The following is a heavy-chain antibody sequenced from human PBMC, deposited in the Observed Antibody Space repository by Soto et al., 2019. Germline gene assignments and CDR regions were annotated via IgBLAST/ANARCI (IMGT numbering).Heavy chain of an antibody. D-gene: IGHD3-16*01. V-gene: IGHV3-48*02. CDR2: ISSSNRTI. CDR3: AREGLPVWRTGLAV. Sequence: KGLEWVSYISSSNRTINYADSVKGRFIISRDNAKNSLYLQMHSLRDEDTAVYYRAREGLPVWRTGLAVWV. J-gene: IGHJ6*01.